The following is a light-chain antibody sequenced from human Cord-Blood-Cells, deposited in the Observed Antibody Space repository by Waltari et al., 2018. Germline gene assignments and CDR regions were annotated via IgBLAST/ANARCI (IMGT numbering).Light chain of an antibody. V-gene: IGKV1-39*01. CDR3: QQSYSTLLS. CDR1: QSISSY. J-gene: IGKJ4*01. CDR2: AAS. Sequence: DIQMTQSPSSLSASVGDRVTITCRASQSISSYLNWYQQKPGKAPKLRIYAASSLQSGVPSSFSGSGSGTDFTLTISSLQPEDFATYYCQQSYSTLLSFGGGTKVEIK.